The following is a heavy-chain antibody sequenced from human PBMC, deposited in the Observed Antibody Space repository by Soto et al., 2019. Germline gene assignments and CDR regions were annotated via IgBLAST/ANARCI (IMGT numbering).Heavy chain of an antibody. CDR2: IYYSGST. Sequence: QVQLQESGPGLVKPSQTLSLTCTVSGGSISSGGYYWSWIRQHPGKGLEWIGYIYYSGSTYYNPSLKSRVTISVDTSKNQFSLKLSSVTAADTAVYYCARIPLRPQEPHYGMDVWGQGTTVTVSS. V-gene: IGHV4-31*03. D-gene: IGHD1-1*01. CDR1: GGSISSGGYY. CDR3: ARIPLRPQEPHYGMDV. J-gene: IGHJ6*02.